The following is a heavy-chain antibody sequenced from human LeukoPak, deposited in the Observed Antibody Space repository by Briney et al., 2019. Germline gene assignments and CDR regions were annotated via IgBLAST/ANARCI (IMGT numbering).Heavy chain of an antibody. Sequence: GGSLRLSCAASGFTFSSYAKHWVRQAPGKGLEWVAVISYDGSNKYYADSVKGRFTISRDNSKNTLYLQMNSLRAEDTAVYYCARDWGKVRGYYYYYGMDVWGQGTTVTVSS. V-gene: IGHV3-30*04. CDR3: ARDWGKVRGYYYYYGMDV. J-gene: IGHJ6*02. CDR1: GFTFSSYA. D-gene: IGHD3-10*01. CDR2: ISYDGSNK.